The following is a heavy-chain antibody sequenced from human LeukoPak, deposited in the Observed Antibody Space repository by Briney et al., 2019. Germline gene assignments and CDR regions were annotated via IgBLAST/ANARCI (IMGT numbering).Heavy chain of an antibody. CDR2: IKSKTDGGTT. J-gene: IGHJ4*02. V-gene: IGHV3-15*01. CDR1: GFTFSNAW. D-gene: IGHD3-10*01. Sequence: GGSLRLSCAASGFTFSNAWTSWVRQAPGKGLEWVGRIKSKTDGGTTDYAAPVKGRFTISRDDSKNTLYLQMNSLKTEDTAVYYCTTLYGSGSYLSPHWGQGTLVTVSS. CDR3: TTLYGSGSYLSPH.